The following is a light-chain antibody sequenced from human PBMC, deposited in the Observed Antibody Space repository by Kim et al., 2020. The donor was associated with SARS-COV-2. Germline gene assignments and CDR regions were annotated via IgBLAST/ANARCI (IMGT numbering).Light chain of an antibody. CDR2: RAS. CDR3: QHYKNLIT. CDR1: QSVSSN. J-gene: IGKJ5*01. V-gene: IGKV3-15*01. Sequence: EIVMTQSPATLSLSPGESATLSCRASQSVSSNLGWNQQKQGQPPRLLIYRASTRATGITARSSGSGCGTDFTLTIISLQSADFAVYYCQHYKNLITFGQGTRLEIK.